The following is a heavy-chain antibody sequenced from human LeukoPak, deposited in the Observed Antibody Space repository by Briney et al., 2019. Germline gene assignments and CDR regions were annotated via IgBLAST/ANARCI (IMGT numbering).Heavy chain of an antibody. J-gene: IGHJ4*02. V-gene: IGHV3-33*06. CDR2: IWYDGSNK. CDR1: GFTFSSYG. Sequence: PGGSLRLSCAASGFTFSSYGMHWVRQAPGKGLEWVAVIWYDGSNKYYADSVKGRFTISRDNSKNTLYLQMNSLRAEDTAVYYCAKDLYDYVWGSWSGYFDYWGQGTLVTVSS. D-gene: IGHD3-16*01. CDR3: AKDLYDYVWGSWSGYFDY.